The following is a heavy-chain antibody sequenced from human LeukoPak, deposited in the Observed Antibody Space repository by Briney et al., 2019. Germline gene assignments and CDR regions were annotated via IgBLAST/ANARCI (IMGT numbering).Heavy chain of an antibody. Sequence: SETLSLTCTVSGGSISSYYWSWIRQPPGKGLEWIGYIYYSGSTNYNPSLKSRVTISVDTSKNQFSLKLISVTAADTAVYYCXXXXRXXXLXFDPWXXGXLATVSS. CDR3: XXXXRXXXLXFDP. CDR2: IYYSGST. J-gene: IGHJ5*02. CDR1: GGSISSYY. V-gene: IGHV4-59*01.